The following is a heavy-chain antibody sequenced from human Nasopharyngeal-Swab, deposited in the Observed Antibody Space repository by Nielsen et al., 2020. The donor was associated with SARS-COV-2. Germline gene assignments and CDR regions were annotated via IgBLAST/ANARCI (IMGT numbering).Heavy chain of an antibody. Sequence: GESLKISCKGSGYSFTTFWITWVRQMPGKGLEWMGIIYPDDSDTRYSPSFQGQVTFSVDNSTSTAYLQWSSLKASDTAMYYCARLRGSAFYYYYLDVWGKGTTVTVSS. J-gene: IGHJ6*03. CDR1: GYSFTTFW. CDR2: IYPDDSDT. V-gene: IGHV5-51*01. D-gene: IGHD2-15*01. CDR3: ARLRGSAFYYYYLDV.